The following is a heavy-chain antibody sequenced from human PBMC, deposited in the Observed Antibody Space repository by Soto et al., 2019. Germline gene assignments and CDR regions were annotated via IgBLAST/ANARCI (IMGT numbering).Heavy chain of an antibody. J-gene: IGHJ4*02. D-gene: IGHD3-10*01. Sequence: XETLSLTCSVSGDSINSRYWSWIRQPPGKGLEWIGYIDYVGSTNYAPSLQSRVTMSVDTSKNQVSLKLRYVTAADTAVYYCVRQRGNYFDFWGQGTLVIVSS. CDR2: IDYVGST. CDR3: VRQRGNYFDF. CDR1: GDSINSRY. V-gene: IGHV4-59*11.